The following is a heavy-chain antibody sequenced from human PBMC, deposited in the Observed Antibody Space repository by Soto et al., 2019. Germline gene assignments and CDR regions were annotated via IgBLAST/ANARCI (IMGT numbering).Heavy chain of an antibody. J-gene: IGHJ6*02. V-gene: IGHV1-69*13. D-gene: IGHD2-2*01. CDR3: ARIASGYAYAMDV. Sequence: GASVKVSCKASGGTFSSYAISWVRQAPGQGLEWMGGIIPIFGTANYAQKFQGRVTITADESTSTAYMELSSLRSEDTAVYYCARIASGYAYAMDVWGQGTTVTVSS. CDR2: IIPIFGTA. CDR1: GGTFSSYA.